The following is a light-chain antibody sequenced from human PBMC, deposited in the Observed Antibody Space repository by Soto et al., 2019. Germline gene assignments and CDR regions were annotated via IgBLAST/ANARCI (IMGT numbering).Light chain of an antibody. CDR1: QSVSSY. V-gene: IGKV3-11*01. J-gene: IGKJ4*01. CDR2: DAS. Sequence: EVVLTQSPGTLSLSPGERATLSCRASQSVSSYLAWYQQKPGQAPRLLIYDASNRATGIPARFSGSGSGTEFTLTINSLQSEDFAVYYCQQYDNWPVTFGGGTKVDIK. CDR3: QQYDNWPVT.